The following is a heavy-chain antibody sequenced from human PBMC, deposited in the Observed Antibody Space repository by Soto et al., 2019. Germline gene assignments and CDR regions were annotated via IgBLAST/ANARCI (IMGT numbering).Heavy chain of an antibody. D-gene: IGHD3-3*01. CDR2: ITGSGGST. V-gene: IGHV3-23*01. CDR3: ARETYYDFWSGPYYGMDV. J-gene: IGHJ6*02. CDR1: GFTFSSYA. Sequence: GGSLRLSCAASGFTFSSYAMSWVRQAPGEGQGLRRGLEWVSVITGSGGSTYYADSVKGRFTISRDNSKNTLYLQMNSLRAEDTAVYYCARETYYDFWSGPYYGMDVWGQGTTVTVSS.